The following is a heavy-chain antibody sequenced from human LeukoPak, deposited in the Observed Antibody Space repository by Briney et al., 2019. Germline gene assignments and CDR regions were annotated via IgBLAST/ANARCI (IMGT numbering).Heavy chain of an antibody. CDR3: ARTEALAAASRYYYYYMDV. V-gene: IGHV1-69*01. J-gene: IGHJ6*03. D-gene: IGHD6-13*01. Sequence: APVKVSCKASGGTFSSYAISWVRQAPGQGLEWMGGIIPIFGTANYAQKFQGRVTITADESTSTAYMELSSLRSEDTAVYYCARTEALAAASRYYYYYMDVWGKGTTVTVSS. CDR1: GGTFSSYA. CDR2: IIPIFGTA.